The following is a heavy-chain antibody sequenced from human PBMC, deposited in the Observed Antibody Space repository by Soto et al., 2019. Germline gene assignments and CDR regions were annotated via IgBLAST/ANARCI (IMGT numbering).Heavy chain of an antibody. V-gene: IGHV6-1*01. CDR3: VRDPHGSGLYH. CDR1: GDSVSSNSAA. J-gene: IGHJ5*02. CDR2: TYYRSKRCS. Sequence: PSRTLSLICAISGDSVSSNSAAWNWIRQSPSRGLEWLGRTYYRSKRCSDHAVSVNSRITINPDPSKTQYSLQLNSVTPGVTAVYYCVRDPHGSGLYHWGQGTLVTVSS. D-gene: IGHD6-19*01.